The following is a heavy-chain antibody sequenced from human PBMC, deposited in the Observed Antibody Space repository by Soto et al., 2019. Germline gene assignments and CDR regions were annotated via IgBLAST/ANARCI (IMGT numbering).Heavy chain of an antibody. Sequence: PGESLKISCKGSGYSFTSYWIGWVRQMPGKGLEWMGIIYPGDSDTRYSPSFQGQVTISADKSISTAYLQWSSLKASDTAMYYCSKVVAAAHGYSQHWGQGTLVTVPS. CDR3: SKVVAAAHGYSQH. CDR2: IYPGDSDT. J-gene: IGHJ1*01. V-gene: IGHV5-51*01. CDR1: GYSFTSYW. D-gene: IGHD2-2*01.